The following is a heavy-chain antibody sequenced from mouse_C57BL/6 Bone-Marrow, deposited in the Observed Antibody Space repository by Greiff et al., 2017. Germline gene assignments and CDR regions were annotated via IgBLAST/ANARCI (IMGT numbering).Heavy chain of an antibody. CDR2: IHPNSGST. CDR3: ARGRILHRYGFDY. Sequence: QVQLKQPGAELVKPGASVKLSCKASGYTFTSSWMHWVKQRPGQGLEWIGMIHPNSGSTNYNEKFKSKATLTVDKSSSTAYMQLSSLTSEDSAVYYCARGRILHRYGFDYWGQGTTLTVSS. J-gene: IGHJ2*01. D-gene: IGHD1-1*01. CDR1: GYTFTSSW. V-gene: IGHV1-64*01.